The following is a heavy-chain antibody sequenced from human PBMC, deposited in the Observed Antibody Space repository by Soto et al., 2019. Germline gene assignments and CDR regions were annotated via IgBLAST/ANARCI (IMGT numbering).Heavy chain of an antibody. Sequence: GGSLRLSCAASGFTFSSYDMHWVRQATGKGLEWVSAIGTAGDTYYPGSVKGRFTISRENAKNSLYLQMNSLRAEDTAVYYCARDGGYYGSGRYYYYGMDVWGQGTTVTVSS. D-gene: IGHD3-10*01. CDR2: IGTAGDT. V-gene: IGHV3-13*01. CDR3: ARDGGYYGSGRYYYYGMDV. CDR1: GFTFSSYD. J-gene: IGHJ6*02.